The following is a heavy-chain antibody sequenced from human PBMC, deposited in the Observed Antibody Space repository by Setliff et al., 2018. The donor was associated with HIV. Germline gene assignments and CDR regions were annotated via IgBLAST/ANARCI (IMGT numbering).Heavy chain of an antibody. CDR1: GGTFRTFG. V-gene: IGHV1-69*13. D-gene: IGHD1-26*01. CDR3: AREGNSGHGGQIEFDY. J-gene: IGHJ4*02. CDR2: IIPILGTA. Sequence: GASVKVSCKASGGTFRTFGISWVRQAPGQGLEWVGGIIPILGTAKYAQKFQGRVTITADESTSTVYMELSSLRSDDTALYYCAREGNSGHGGQIEFDYWGQGTLVTVSS.